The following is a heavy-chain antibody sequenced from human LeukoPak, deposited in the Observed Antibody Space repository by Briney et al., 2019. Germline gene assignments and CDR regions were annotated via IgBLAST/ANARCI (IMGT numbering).Heavy chain of an antibody. CDR2: IHYSGST. CDR1: GASVSSSSYY. CDR3: ASGRVGATDY. D-gene: IGHD1-26*01. Sequence: PSETLSLTCTVSGASVSSSSYYWGWLRQPPGEGLEWIGSIHYSGSTYYNPSLKSRVTISVDKSKNHFSLRLSSVTAADTAVYYCASGRVGATDYWGQGTLVTVSS. J-gene: IGHJ4*02. V-gene: IGHV4-39*02.